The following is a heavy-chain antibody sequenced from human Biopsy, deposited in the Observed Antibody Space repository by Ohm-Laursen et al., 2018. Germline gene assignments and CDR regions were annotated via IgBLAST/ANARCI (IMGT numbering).Heavy chain of an antibody. D-gene: IGHD6-19*01. J-gene: IGHJ4*02. CDR1: GDSLTSGPEN. Sequence: SETLSLTCPVSGDSLTSGPENWSWIRQSPGQGLEYIGFIYSGGNTNYSPSLKNRVTMSVDTSKNQFYLKLYSVTAADTAVYYCARGRRTSGWPYFDNWGQGALVIVSP. CDR2: IYSGGNT. V-gene: IGHV4-61*01. CDR3: ARGRRTSGWPYFDN.